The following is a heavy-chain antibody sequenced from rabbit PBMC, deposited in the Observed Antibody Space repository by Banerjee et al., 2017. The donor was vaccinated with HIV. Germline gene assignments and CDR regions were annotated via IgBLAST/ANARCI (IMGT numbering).Heavy chain of an antibody. CDR3: ARAGYAGYGYNL. CDR1: RFTLSSYW. J-gene: IGHJ4*01. Sequence: QEQLVESGGGLVQPGGSLKLSCKASRFTLSSYWMCWVRQAPGKGLEWIACIDAGSSGYTWYANWAKGRFTISKTSSTTVTLQMTSLTAADTATYFCARAGYAGYGYNLWGQGTLVTVS. V-gene: IGHV1S45*01. D-gene: IGHD7-1*01. CDR2: IDAGSSGYT.